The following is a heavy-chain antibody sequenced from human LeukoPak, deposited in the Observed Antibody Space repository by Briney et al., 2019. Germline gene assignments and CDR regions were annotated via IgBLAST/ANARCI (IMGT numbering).Heavy chain of an antibody. CDR3: AKGSLGSWYYFDY. D-gene: IGHD6-13*01. CDR1: GFTFGSSA. Sequence: GGSLRLSCAASGFTFGSSAMSWVRQAPGKGPGWVSTFSRSGPDTYYADSVKGRFTIFRDNSKNTLYLQMNSLRAEDTAVYFCAKGSLGSWYYFDYWGQGTLVTVSS. V-gene: IGHV3-23*01. J-gene: IGHJ4*02. CDR2: FSRSGPDT.